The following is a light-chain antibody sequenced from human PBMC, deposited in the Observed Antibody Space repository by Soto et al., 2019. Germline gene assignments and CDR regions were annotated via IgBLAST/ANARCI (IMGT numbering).Light chain of an antibody. Sequence: EIVMTESPATLSVSPGERVTLXXRASQSVSTRLAWYQHKPGQSPRXLISGASTGATGIPPRFSASGSGTDFTLTVNSLQSEDIAVYYCQQYHNWPVTFGGGTKVDI. V-gene: IGKV3-15*01. J-gene: IGKJ4*01. CDR3: QQYHNWPVT. CDR2: GAS. CDR1: QSVSTR.